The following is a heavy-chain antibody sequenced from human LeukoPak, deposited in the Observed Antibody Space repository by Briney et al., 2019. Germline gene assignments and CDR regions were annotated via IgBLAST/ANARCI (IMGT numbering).Heavy chain of an antibody. CDR1: GFTFRHSW. Sequence: TGVSLRLSCEASGFTFRHSWLSWIRQTPGKGLEWVANIHPDSSDKFYVDSMEGRFTISRDNTKNSLYLQIDNARLDDTGLYYCTRLPRETAGDYWGQGVPVIVSS. CDR3: TRLPRETAGDY. V-gene: IGHV3-7*03. D-gene: IGHD1-14*01. J-gene: IGHJ4*02. CDR2: IHPDSSDK.